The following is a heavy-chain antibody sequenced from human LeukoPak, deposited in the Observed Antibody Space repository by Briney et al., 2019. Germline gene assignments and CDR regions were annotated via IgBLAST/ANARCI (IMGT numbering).Heavy chain of an antibody. V-gene: IGHV3-7*01. CDR2: INQDGSEK. CDR3: ARGQYSGSYSGETDY. Sequence: GGSLRLSCAVSGFTFGSYCMTWVRQAPGKGLEWVANINQDGSEKYYVDSVKGRFTISRDNAKNSLYLQMNSLRAEDTAVYYCARGQYSGSYSGETDYWGQGTLVTVSS. CDR1: GFTFGSYC. J-gene: IGHJ4*02. D-gene: IGHD1-26*01.